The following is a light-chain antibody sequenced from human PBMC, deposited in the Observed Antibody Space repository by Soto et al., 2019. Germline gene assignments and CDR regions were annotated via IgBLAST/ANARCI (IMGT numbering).Light chain of an antibody. CDR3: SSYTGSNIRYV. CDR1: SNDVGGYNY. Sequence: QSVLTQPASVSGSPGQSITISCTGTSNDVGGYNYVSWYQHHPGKAPKLMIYEVSDRPSGVSNRFSGSKSGNTASLTISGLQAEAEADYYCSSYTGSNIRYVFGTGTKVTVL. J-gene: IGLJ1*01. CDR2: EVS. V-gene: IGLV2-14*01.